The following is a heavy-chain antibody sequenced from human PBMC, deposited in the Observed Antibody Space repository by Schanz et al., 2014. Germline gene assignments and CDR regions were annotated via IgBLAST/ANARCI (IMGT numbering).Heavy chain of an antibody. CDR3: AKGRFGELSAFDI. D-gene: IGHD3-10*01. Sequence: EVQLLESGGGLVQPGGSLRLSCATSGFSLDIFAVSWVRQAPGKGLEWVSFVHPGGSTYYPDSVKGRFTISRDSSKNTLYLQMNSLRPEDTAVYYCAKGRFGELSAFDIWGQGTMVTVSS. V-gene: IGHV3-23*03. J-gene: IGHJ3*02. CDR2: FVHPGGST. CDR1: GFSLDIFA.